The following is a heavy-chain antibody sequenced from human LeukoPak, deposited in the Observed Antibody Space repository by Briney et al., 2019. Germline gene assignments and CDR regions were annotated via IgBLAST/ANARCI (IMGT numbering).Heavy chain of an antibody. D-gene: IGHD3-22*01. J-gene: IGHJ4*02. Sequence: GESLKISCKGSGYSFTSYWIGWVRQMPGKGLEWMGIIYPGDSDTRYSPSFQGQVTISADKSISTAYLQWSGLKASDTAMYYCARSSDSSGYYYAVDYWGQGTLVTVSS. CDR1: GYSFTSYW. CDR2: IYPGDSDT. V-gene: IGHV5-51*01. CDR3: ARSSDSSGYYYAVDY.